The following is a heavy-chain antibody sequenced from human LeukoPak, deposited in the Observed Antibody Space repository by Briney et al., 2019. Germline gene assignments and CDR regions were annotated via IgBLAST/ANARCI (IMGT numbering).Heavy chain of an antibody. CDR2: IYYSGST. CDR1: GGSISSGGYY. J-gene: IGHJ4*02. V-gene: IGHV4-31*03. Sequence: PSETLSLTCTVSGGSISSGGYYWSWIRQHPGKGLEWTGYIYYSGSTYYNPSLKSRVTISVDTSKNQFSLKLSSVTAADTAVYYCARSGYSSSWYYFDYWGQGTLVTVSS. CDR3: ARSGYSSSWYYFDY. D-gene: IGHD6-13*01.